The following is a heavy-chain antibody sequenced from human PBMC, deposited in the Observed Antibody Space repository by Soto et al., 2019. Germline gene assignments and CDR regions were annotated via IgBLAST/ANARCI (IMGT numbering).Heavy chain of an antibody. CDR3: AKDSYDGSGSYYFDY. CDR1: GFTFSSYA. J-gene: IGHJ4*02. V-gene: IGHV3-23*01. Sequence: GGSLRLSCAASGFTFSSYAMSWVRQAPGKGLEWVSAISGSGGSTYYADSVKGRFTISRDNSKNTLYLQMNSLRAEDTAVYYCAKDSYDGSGSYYFDYWGQGTLVTVSS. D-gene: IGHD3-10*01. CDR2: ISGSGGST.